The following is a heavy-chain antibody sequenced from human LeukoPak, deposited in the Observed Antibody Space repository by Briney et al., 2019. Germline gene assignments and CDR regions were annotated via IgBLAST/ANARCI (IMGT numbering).Heavy chain of an antibody. D-gene: IGHD4-17*01. CDR3: ARAAPYYGDDAFDI. Sequence: PSETLSRTCAVYGGSFSGYYWSWIRQPPGKGLEWIGEINHSGSTNYNPSLKSRVTISVDTSKNQFSLKLSSVTAADTAVYYCARAAPYYGDDAFDIWGQGTMVTVSS. J-gene: IGHJ3*02. CDR2: INHSGST. V-gene: IGHV4-34*01. CDR1: GGSFSGYY.